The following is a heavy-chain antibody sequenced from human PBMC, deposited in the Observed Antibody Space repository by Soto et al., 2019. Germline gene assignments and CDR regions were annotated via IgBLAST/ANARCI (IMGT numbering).Heavy chain of an antibody. CDR1: GYSVSTNNYY. CDR3: ATGGGGFLAIPNDY. Sequence: QLQLQESGPGPVKPSETLSLTCTVSGYSVSTNNYYWGWIRQPPGKGLEWIGSIAYNGGTYYNPSLKGRVTISLDPSKNQFSLRLRSVSAADTAVYFCATGGGGFLAIPNDYWGQGSLVTVSS. D-gene: IGHD3-16*01. J-gene: IGHJ4*02. CDR2: IAYNGGT. V-gene: IGHV4-39*01.